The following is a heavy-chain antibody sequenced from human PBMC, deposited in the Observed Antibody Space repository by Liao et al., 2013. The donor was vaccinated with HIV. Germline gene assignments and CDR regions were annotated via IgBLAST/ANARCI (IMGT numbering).Heavy chain of an antibody. CDR2: THTSGST. CDR1: GDSISRGGYY. J-gene: IGHJ3*01. V-gene: IGHV4-61*02. Sequence: QVQLQESGPGLVKPSQTLSLTCTVSGDSISRGGYYWSWIRQPAGKGLEWIGRTHTSGSTNYNPSLESRVTISVDTSKNQFSLKLSSVTAADTAVYYCARDTTGDWAFDAWGQGTMVTVSS. CDR3: ARDTTGDWAFDA. D-gene: IGHD7-27*01.